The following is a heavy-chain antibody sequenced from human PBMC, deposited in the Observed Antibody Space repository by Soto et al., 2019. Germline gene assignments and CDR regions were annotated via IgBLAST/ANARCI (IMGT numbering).Heavy chain of an antibody. CDR2: IYSGGSA. Sequence: GGSLRLSCAASGFTVSSNYMSWVRQAPGKGLEWVSVIYSGGSAYYADSVKGRFTISRDNSKNTLYLQMNSLRAEDTAVYYCARHGYSYGGGYFENWGEGTLVTISS. D-gene: IGHD5-18*01. CDR1: GFTVSSNY. CDR3: ARHGYSYGGGYFEN. J-gene: IGHJ4*02. V-gene: IGHV3-66*04.